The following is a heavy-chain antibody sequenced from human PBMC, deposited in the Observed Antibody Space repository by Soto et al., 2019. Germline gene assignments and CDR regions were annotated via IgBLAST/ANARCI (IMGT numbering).Heavy chain of an antibody. D-gene: IGHD2-2*01. V-gene: IGHV3-9*01. Sequence: GGSLRLSCAASGFTFDDYAMHWVRQAPGKCLEWASGISWNSGSIGYADSVKGRFTISRDNAKNSLYLQMNSLRAEDTALYYCAKDIVVVPAAIGYAFDIWGQGXMVTV. J-gene: IGHJ3*02. CDR2: ISWNSGSI. CDR3: AKDIVVVPAAIGYAFDI. CDR1: GFTFDDYA.